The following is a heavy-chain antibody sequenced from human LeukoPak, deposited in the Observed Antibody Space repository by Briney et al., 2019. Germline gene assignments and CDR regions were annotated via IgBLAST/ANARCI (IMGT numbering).Heavy chain of an antibody. Sequence: GASVKVSCKASGGTFSNYAISWVRQAPGQGLEWMGRIVPTADIVNYAQKFQGRVTITADKSTSTALLELSSRRSEDRAVYYCARGGLEMSTIVHFDYWGQGTLVTVSS. J-gene: IGHJ4*02. V-gene: IGHV1-69*04. D-gene: IGHD5-24*01. CDR1: GGTFSNYA. CDR3: ARGGLEMSTIVHFDY. CDR2: IVPTADIV.